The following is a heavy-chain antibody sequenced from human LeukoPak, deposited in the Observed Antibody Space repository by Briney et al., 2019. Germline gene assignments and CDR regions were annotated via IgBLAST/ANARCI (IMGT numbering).Heavy chain of an antibody. D-gene: IGHD6-19*01. CDR2: ISSSGST. V-gene: IGHV4-61*02. Sequence: SETLSLTCTVSGDSISSGDYYWSWIRQPAGKGLEWIGRISSSGSTNYNPSLKSRVTISLDTSKNQFSLNLNSVTAADTALYFCARAAGSGLIDYWGQGILVIVSS. J-gene: IGHJ4*02. CDR1: GDSISSGDYY. CDR3: ARAAGSGLIDY.